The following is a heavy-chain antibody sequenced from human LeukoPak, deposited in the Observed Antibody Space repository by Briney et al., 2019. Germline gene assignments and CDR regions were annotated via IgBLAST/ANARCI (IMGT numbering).Heavy chain of an antibody. Sequence: PSETLSLTCTVSGGSISSSSYYWGWIRQPPGKGLEWIGSIYYSGSTYYNPSLKSRVTISVDTSKNQFSLKLSSVTAADTAVYYCARAAELTPYYFDYWGQGTLVTVSS. CDR3: ARAAELTPYYFDY. CDR1: GGSISSSSYY. D-gene: IGHD1-14*01. CDR2: IYYSGST. J-gene: IGHJ4*02. V-gene: IGHV4-39*07.